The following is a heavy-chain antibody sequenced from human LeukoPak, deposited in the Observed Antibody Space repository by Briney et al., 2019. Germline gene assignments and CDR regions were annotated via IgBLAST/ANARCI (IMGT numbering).Heavy chain of an antibody. Sequence: SETLSLTCAVYGGSFSGYYWSWIRQPPGKGLEWIGEINHSGSTNYNPSLKSRVTISVDTSKNQFSLKLSSVTAADTAVYYCARGRGGLTWGQGTLVTASS. CDR2: INHSGST. D-gene: IGHD3-16*01. CDR1: GGSFSGYY. CDR3: ARGRGGLT. J-gene: IGHJ5*02. V-gene: IGHV4-34*01.